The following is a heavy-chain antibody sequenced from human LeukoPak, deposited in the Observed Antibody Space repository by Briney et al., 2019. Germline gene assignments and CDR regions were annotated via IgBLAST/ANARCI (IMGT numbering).Heavy chain of an antibody. J-gene: IGHJ3*02. CDR1: GYTFTSHF. CDR2: INPRGDST. Sequence: GASVKVSCKASGYTFTSHFMHWVRQAPGQGLEWMGIINPRGDSTSYTQKFQGRVTMTRDTSTSTVYMELSSLRSEDTAVYYCARVKSYYYDTSDKDAFDIWGQGTMVTVSS. D-gene: IGHD3-22*01. V-gene: IGHV1-46*01. CDR3: ARVKSYYYDTSDKDAFDI.